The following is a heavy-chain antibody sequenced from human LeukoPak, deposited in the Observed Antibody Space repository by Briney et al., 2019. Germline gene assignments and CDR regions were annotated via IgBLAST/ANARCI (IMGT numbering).Heavy chain of an antibody. D-gene: IGHD5-24*01. CDR3: ARVRDGYNDAYDI. CDR2: INPSGGST. Sequence: ASVKVSCKASGCIFTSYFMHWVRQAPGQGLEWMGLINPSGGSTRYAQKFQGRVTMTRDTSTSTVYMELSSLKSEDTAVYYCARVRDGYNDAYDIWGQGTMVTVSS. V-gene: IGHV1-46*01. CDR1: GCIFTSYF. J-gene: IGHJ3*02.